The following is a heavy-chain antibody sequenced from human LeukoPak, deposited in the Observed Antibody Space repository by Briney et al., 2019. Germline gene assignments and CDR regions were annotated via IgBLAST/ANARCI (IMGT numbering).Heavy chain of an antibody. CDR1: VGSFSGYY. V-gene: IGHV4-34*01. J-gene: IGHJ6*03. D-gene: IGHD3-10*01. Sequence: SETLSLTCAVCVGSFSGYYWSWIRQPPGKGLEWIGEINHSGGTNYNSSLKSRVTISVDTSKNQFSLKLSSVTAADTAVYYCARGYYGSGSHCCHMDVWGKGTTITVS. CDR2: INHSGGT. CDR3: ARGYYGSGSHCCHMDV.